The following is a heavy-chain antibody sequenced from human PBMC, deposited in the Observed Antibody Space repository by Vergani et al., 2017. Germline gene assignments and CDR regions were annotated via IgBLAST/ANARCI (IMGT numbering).Heavy chain of an antibody. D-gene: IGHD3-3*01. CDR1: GFTFDDYA. CDR3: AKDSYYDFWSGYLFDY. V-gene: IGHV3-9*01. J-gene: IGHJ4*02. CDR2: ISWNSGSI. Sequence: EVQLVESGGGLVQPGRSLRLLCAASGFTFDDYAMHWVRQAPGKGLEWVSGISWNSGSIGYADSVKGRFTISRDNAKNSLYLQMNSLRAEDTALYYCAKDSYYDFWSGYLFDYWGQGTLVTVSS.